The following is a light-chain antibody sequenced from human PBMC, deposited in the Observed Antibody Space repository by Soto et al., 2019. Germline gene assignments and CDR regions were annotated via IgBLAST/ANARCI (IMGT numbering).Light chain of an antibody. J-gene: IGKJ1*01. CDR1: QNVLYSSNNKNY. CDR3: QQYYSTPTWT. V-gene: IGKV4-1*01. Sequence: DIVMTQSPDSLAVSLGERATINCKSSQNVLYSSNNKNYLAWYQQKPGQPPKLLIYWASTRESGVPDRFSGSGSGTDLTLTISSLQAEDVAVYYCQQYYSTPTWTFGQGTKVEIK. CDR2: WAS.